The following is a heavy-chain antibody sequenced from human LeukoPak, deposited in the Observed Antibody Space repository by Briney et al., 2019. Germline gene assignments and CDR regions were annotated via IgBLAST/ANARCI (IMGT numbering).Heavy chain of an antibody. CDR1: GFTFTYYA. CDR2: VSNDGSSQ. D-gene: IGHD3-10*01. V-gene: IGHV3-30-3*01. Sequence: GGSLRLSCAASGFTFTYYAMHWVRQAPGKGLEWVSVVSNDGSSQDYTDSVKGRFIISRDDSKSTVYLQMNSLRVDDTAMYYCARGPDPVVRGPRRAFDLWGQGTMVTVSS. J-gene: IGHJ3*01. CDR3: ARGPDPVVRGPRRAFDL.